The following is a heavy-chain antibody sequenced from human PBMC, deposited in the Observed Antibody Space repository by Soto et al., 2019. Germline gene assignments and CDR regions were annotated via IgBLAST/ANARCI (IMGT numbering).Heavy chain of an antibody. V-gene: IGHV3-53*01. CDR3: ARVTPPFDP. J-gene: IGHJ5*02. CDR1: GLTVSPGY. Sequence: GGSLRLSCAASGLTVSPGYMPWVRQAPGKGLEWVSVIYSGNTTHYADSVKGRFTISRDNSKNTLYLQMNSLRAEDTAVYYCARVTPPFDPWGQGTLVTVSS. CDR2: IYSGNTT.